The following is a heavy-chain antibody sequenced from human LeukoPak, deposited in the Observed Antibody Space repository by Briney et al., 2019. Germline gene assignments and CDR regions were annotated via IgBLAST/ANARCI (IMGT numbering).Heavy chain of an antibody. V-gene: IGHV3-7*02. CDR3: AKRMVVAGPSDFDY. D-gene: IGHD2-15*01. CDR1: GFTFSSYW. CDR2: IKQDGSAK. J-gene: IGHJ4*02. Sequence: TGGSLRLSCAASGFTFSSYWMSWVRQAPGKGLEWVANIKQDGSAKYYVDSVKGRFTISRDNAKNSLFLQMNSLRVEDMAVYYCAKRMVVAGPSDFDYWGQGTLVTVSS.